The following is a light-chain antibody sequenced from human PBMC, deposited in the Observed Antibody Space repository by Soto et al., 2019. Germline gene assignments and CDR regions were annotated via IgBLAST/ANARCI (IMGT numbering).Light chain of an antibody. Sequence: EVVLIQSPATLYLSPGERATLSCRASQSVSSSYLAWYQQKPGQAPRLLIYGASSRATGIPDRFSGSGSGTDFTLTISRLQPEDFAVYYCQQYGSSPPITFGQGTRLENK. CDR2: GAS. J-gene: IGKJ5*01. V-gene: IGKV3-20*01. CDR1: QSVSSSY. CDR3: QQYGSSPPIT.